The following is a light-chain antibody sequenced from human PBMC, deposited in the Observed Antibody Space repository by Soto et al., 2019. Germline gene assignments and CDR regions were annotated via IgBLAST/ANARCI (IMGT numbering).Light chain of an antibody. J-gene: IGKJ1*01. CDR3: QQYNSYSWT. CDR2: DAS. V-gene: IGKV1-5*01. CDR1: QSILTW. Sequence: DTQMTQSPSTLSASVGDRVTITCRASQSILTWLAWYQQKPGKAPKLLIYDASNLQSGVPSRFSGSRSGTEFTLTISSLQPDDFATYYCQQYNSYSWTFGQGTKV.